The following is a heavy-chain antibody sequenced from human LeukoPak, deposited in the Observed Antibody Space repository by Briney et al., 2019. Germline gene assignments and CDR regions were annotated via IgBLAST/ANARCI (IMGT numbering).Heavy chain of an antibody. CDR1: GGSFSGYY. Sequence: SETLSLTCAVYGGSFSGYYWSWIRQPPGKGLEWMGEINHSGSTIYNPSLKSRVTISVDTSKNQFSLKLSSVTAADTAVYYCARAGLGYCSGGSCYWFDPWGQGTLVTVSS. J-gene: IGHJ5*02. CDR3: ARAGLGYCSGGSCYWFDP. D-gene: IGHD2-15*01. V-gene: IGHV4-34*01. CDR2: INHSGST.